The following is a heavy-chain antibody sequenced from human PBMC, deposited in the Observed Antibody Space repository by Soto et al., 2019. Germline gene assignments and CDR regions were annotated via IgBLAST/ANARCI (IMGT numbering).Heavy chain of an antibody. D-gene: IGHD5-18*01. CDR3: ARGGTRYSYGPAGY. CDR2: IIPIFGTA. CDR1: GGTFSSYA. J-gene: IGHJ4*02. Sequence: SVKVSCKASGGTFSSYAISWVRQAPGQGLEWMGGIIPIFGTANYAQKFQGRVTITADESTSTAYMELSSLRSEDTAVYYCARGGTRYSYGPAGYWGQGTLVTVSS. V-gene: IGHV1-69*13.